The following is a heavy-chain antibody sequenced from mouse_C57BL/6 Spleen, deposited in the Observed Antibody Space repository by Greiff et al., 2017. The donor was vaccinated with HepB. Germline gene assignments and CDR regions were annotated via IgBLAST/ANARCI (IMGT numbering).Heavy chain of an antibody. V-gene: IGHV1-55*01. CDR1: GYTFTSYW. CDR2: IYPGSGNT. Sequence: VQLQQPGAELVKPGASVKMSCKASGYTFTSYWITWVKQRPGQGLEWIGDIYPGSGNTNYNEKFKSKATLTVDASSSPAYLQLSSLTSEDSAVYYCARAGWLLPYFDYWGQGTTLTVSS. CDR3: ARAGWLLPYFDY. J-gene: IGHJ2*01. D-gene: IGHD2-3*01.